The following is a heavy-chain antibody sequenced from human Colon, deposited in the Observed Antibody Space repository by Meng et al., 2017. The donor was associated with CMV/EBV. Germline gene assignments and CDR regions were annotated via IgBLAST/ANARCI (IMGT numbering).Heavy chain of an antibody. Sequence: GESLKISCEASGFSFNYYEMNWVRQAPGKGLEWVAYISSTGMTIQYAESVKGRFTISRDNAKNSLYLQMNSLRAEDTAVYYCARDSLGARYCSSTSCYRVPLWGQGTLVTVSS. CDR2: ISSTGMTI. CDR1: GFSFNYYE. V-gene: IGHV3-48*03. CDR3: ARDSLGARYCSSTSCYRVPL. D-gene: IGHD2-2*01. J-gene: IGHJ4*02.